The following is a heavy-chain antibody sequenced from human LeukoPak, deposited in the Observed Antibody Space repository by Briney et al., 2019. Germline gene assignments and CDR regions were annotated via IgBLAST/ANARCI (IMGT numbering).Heavy chain of an antibody. CDR3: AREGHYDILTGYYTAFDY. J-gene: IGHJ4*02. CDR1: GFTFSRYG. CDR2: IWYDGSNK. Sequence: GGSLRLSCAASGFTFSRYGMHWVRQAPGKGLEWVAVIWYDGSNKYYADSVKGRFTISRDNSKNTLYLQMNSLRAEDTAVYYCAREGHYDILTGYYTAFDYWGQGTLVTVSS. V-gene: IGHV3-33*01. D-gene: IGHD3-9*01.